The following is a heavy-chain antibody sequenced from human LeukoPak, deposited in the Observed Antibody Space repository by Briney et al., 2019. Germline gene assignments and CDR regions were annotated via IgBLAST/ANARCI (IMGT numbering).Heavy chain of an antibody. Sequence: PGGSLRLSCAASGFTFSSYSMNWVRQAPGKGLEWVSSISSSSSYIYYADSVKGRFTISRDNAKNSLYLQMNSLRAEDTAVYYCGKGSPGSYGLIDYWGRGTLVPVSS. J-gene: IGHJ4*02. CDR3: GKGSPGSYGLIDY. CDR1: GFTFSSYS. V-gene: IGHV3-21*01. CDR2: ISSSSSYI. D-gene: IGHD1-26*01.